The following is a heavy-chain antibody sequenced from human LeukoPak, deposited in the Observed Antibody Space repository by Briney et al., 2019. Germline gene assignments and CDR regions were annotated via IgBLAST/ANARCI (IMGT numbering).Heavy chain of an antibody. D-gene: IGHD6-19*01. CDR3: ARSYSSGFSGFDY. J-gene: IGHJ4*02. CDR1: GGSISSYC. CDR2: IYYSGST. Sequence: SETLSLTCTVSGGSISSYCWSWIRQPPGKGLEWIGYIYYSGSTNYNPSLKSRVTISVDTSKNQFSLKLSSVTAADTAVYYCARSYSSGFSGFDYWGQGTLVTVSS. V-gene: IGHV4-59*01.